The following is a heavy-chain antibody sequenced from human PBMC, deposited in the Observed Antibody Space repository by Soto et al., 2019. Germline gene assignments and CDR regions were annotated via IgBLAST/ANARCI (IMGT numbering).Heavy chain of an antibody. V-gene: IGHV3-21*01. J-gene: IGHJ6*02. Sequence: GGSLRLSCVASAFTFNNFPMHWVRQAPGKGLQWLASINTTSTYKYYADSVKGRFSISRDNAKNSLYLELTNLRSEDTAVYYCAREKCSSTSCNHGMDVWGLGTTVTVSS. CDR2: INTTSTYK. CDR1: AFTFNNFP. CDR3: AREKCSSTSCNHGMDV. D-gene: IGHD2-2*01.